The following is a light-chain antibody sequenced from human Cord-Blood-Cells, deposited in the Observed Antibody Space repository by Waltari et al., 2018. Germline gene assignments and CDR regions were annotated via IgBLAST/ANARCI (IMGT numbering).Light chain of an antibody. V-gene: IGKV1-39*01. J-gene: IGKJ2*03. CDR2: AAS. CDR3: QQSYSTPYS. Sequence: DIQLTQPPSSLSASVGDRVTITCRASQSISSDLTWYQQKPGKATKLLFYAASSLQSVVPSRFSGSGSGTDITLTISRLQPEDFATYYCQQSYSTPYSFGQGTKLEIK. CDR1: QSISSD.